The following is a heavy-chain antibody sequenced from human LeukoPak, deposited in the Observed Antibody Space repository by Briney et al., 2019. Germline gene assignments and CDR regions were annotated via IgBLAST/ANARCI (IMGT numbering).Heavy chain of an antibody. J-gene: IGHJ4*02. V-gene: IGHV1-46*01. Sequence: ASVKVSCKASGYTFTTFYIHWVRQAPGQGLEWVGVINPNGGGTSYAQRFQGRVTMTRDKSTSTVYMDLSSLRSEDTAVYYCARDPSASWQWFDYWGQGTLVTVPS. CDR2: INPNGGGT. CDR1: GYTFTTFY. D-gene: IGHD1-26*01. CDR3: ARDPSASWQWFDY.